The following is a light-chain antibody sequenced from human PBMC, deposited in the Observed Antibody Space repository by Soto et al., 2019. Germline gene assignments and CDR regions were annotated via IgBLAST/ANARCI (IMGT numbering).Light chain of an antibody. Sequence: DIQMTQSPSSLSASVGDRVTITCRASQSISNWLAWYQQKPGKAPKLLIYDASSLESGVPSRFSGSGFGTDFTLTISSLQAEDFASYYCQQLRSYPSTFGGGTKVDIK. CDR2: DAS. CDR1: QSISNW. J-gene: IGKJ4*01. V-gene: IGKV1-5*01. CDR3: QQLRSYPST.